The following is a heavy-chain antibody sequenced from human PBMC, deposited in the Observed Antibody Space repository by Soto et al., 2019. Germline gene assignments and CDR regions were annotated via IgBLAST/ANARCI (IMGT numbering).Heavy chain of an antibody. CDR3: ARDLPPTTAYYYYYGMDV. CDR1: GYTFTSYG. Sequence: GALVKVSCKASGYTFTSYGISWVRQAPGQGLEWMGWISAYNGNTNYAQKLQGRVTMTTDTSTSTAYMELRSLRSDDTAVYYCARDLPPTTAYYYYYGMDVWGQGTTVTVSS. J-gene: IGHJ6*02. CDR2: ISAYNGNT. V-gene: IGHV1-18*04. D-gene: IGHD4-17*01.